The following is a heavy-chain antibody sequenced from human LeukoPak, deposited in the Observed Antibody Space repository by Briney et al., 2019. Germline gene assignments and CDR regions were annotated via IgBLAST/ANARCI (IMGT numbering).Heavy chain of an antibody. CDR2: ISGSGGSA. J-gene: IGHJ4*02. Sequence: GGSLRLSRAASGFAFRSYAMSWVRQAPGKGLEWVSSISGSGGSAYYADSVKGRFTISRDNSKNTLYLQMNSLRAEDTAVYYCAKDYSSGWYDYWGQGTLVTVSS. V-gene: IGHV3-23*01. CDR1: GFAFRSYA. D-gene: IGHD6-19*01. CDR3: AKDYSSGWYDY.